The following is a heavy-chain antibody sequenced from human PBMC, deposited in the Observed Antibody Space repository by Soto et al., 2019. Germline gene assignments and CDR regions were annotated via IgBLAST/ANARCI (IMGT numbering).Heavy chain of an antibody. CDR2: ISGSGGST. J-gene: IGHJ6*03. CDR3: AKMAARPGYYYYYMDV. D-gene: IGHD6-6*01. CDR1: GFTFSSYA. Sequence: EVQLLESGGGLVQPGGSLRLSCAASGFTFSSYAMSWVRQAPGKGLEWVSAISGSGGSTYYADSVKGRFTISRDNSKNTLYLQMNSLRAEDTAVDYCAKMAARPGYYYYYMDVWGKGTTVTVSS. V-gene: IGHV3-23*01.